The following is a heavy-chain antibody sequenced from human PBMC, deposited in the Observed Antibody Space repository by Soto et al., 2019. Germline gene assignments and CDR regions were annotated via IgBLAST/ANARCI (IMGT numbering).Heavy chain of an antibody. CDR1: GFTFRSYV. V-gene: IGHV3-23*01. Sequence: DVQLLESGGDLVQPGGSLRLSCSASGFTFRSYVMSWVRQAPGQGLEWVAAISGSAGSRLYADSVKGRFTISRDNSNNPLFLQMTTLGAEDTPVYSFAQRGYDMWRSRFDESDKWGQGTKVIVPS. J-gene: IGHJ3*02. D-gene: IGHD3-16*01. CDR2: ISGSAGSR. CDR3: AQRGYDMWRSRFDESDK.